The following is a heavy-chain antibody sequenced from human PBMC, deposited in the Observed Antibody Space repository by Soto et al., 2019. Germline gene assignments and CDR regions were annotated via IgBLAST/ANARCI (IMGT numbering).Heavy chain of an antibody. CDR2: IYYSGST. CDR1: GGSISSYY. CDR3: ARARLSRSWWFDP. Sequence: SETLSLTCTVSGGSISSYYWSWIRQPPGKGLEWIGYIYYSGSTNYNPSLKSRVTISVDTSKDQFSLKLSSVTAADTAVYYCARARLSRSWWFDPWGQGTLVTVSS. D-gene: IGHD3-10*01. J-gene: IGHJ5*02. V-gene: IGHV4-59*01.